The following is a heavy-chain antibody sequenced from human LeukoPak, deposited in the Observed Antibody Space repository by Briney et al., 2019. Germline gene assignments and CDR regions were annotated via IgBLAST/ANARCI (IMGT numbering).Heavy chain of an antibody. CDR1: GYTFSSYD. D-gene: IGHD3-9*01. Sequence: ASVKVSCKASGYTFSSYDINWVRQAAGQGLEWVGWMNPNSGNTGSALKVQGRVTMTRNTSISTAYMELSSLRSEDTAVYYCARVGVLRYFDLLKNYYYYYMDVWGKGTTVTVSS. CDR3: ARVGVLRYFDLLKNYYYYYMDV. V-gene: IGHV1-8*01. CDR2: MNPNSGNT. J-gene: IGHJ6*03.